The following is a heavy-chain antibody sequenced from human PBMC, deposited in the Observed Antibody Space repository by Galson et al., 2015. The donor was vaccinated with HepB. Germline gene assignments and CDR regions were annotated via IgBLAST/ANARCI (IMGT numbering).Heavy chain of an antibody. CDR3: ARMSDGCSSTSCPLPSYYYYYMDV. CDR2: ISGSSSYI. J-gene: IGHJ6*03. CDR1: GFTFSSYS. Sequence: SLRLSCAASGFTFSSYSINWVRQAPGKGLEWVSSISGSSSYIYYADSMKGRFTISRDNAKNSLYLQMNSLRAEDTAVYYCARMSDGCSSTSCPLPSYYYYYMDVWCKGTTVTVSS. D-gene: IGHD2-2*01. V-gene: IGHV3-21*01.